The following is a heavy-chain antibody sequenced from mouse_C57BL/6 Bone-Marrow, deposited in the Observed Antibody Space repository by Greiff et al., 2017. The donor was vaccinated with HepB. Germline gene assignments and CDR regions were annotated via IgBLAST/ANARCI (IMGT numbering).Heavy chain of an antibody. CDR2: ISSGGSYT. V-gene: IGHV5-6*01. Sequence: EVKLMESGGDLVKPGGSLNLSCAASGFTFSSYGMSWVRQTPDKRLEWVATISSGGSYTYYPDSVKGRFTISRDNAKTTLYLQMSCLKSADTAMYYCARSYGAYWGQGTLVTVSA. D-gene: IGHD1-1*02. CDR3: ARSYGAY. J-gene: IGHJ3*01. CDR1: GFTFSSYG.